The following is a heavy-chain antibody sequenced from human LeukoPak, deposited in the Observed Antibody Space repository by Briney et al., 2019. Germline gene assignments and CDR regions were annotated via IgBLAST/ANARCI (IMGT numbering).Heavy chain of an antibody. J-gene: IGHJ3*02. CDR1: GGSISSGGYS. Sequence: SETLSLTCAVSGGSISSGGYSWSWIRQPPGKGLEWIGYIYHSGSTYYNPSLKSRVTISVDRSKNQFSLKLSSVTAADTAVYYCARERDLLRGDAFDIWGQGTMVTVSS. CDR3: ARERDLLRGDAFDI. V-gene: IGHV4-30-2*01. CDR2: IYHSGST. D-gene: IGHD1-26*01.